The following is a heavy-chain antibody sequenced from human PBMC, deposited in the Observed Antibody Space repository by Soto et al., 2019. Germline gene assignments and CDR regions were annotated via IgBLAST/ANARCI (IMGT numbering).Heavy chain of an antibody. CDR1: GFTFSNAW. CDR3: TTAHYYYDNDSENDY. J-gene: IGHJ4*02. V-gene: IGHV3-15*07. D-gene: IGHD3-22*01. CDR2: IKSKTDGGTT. Sequence: GGSLRLSCAASGFTFSNAWMNWVRQAPGKGLEWVGRIKSKTDGGTTDYAAPVKGRFTISRDDSKNTLYLQMNSLKTEDTAVYYCTTAHYYYDNDSENDYWGQGTLVTVSS.